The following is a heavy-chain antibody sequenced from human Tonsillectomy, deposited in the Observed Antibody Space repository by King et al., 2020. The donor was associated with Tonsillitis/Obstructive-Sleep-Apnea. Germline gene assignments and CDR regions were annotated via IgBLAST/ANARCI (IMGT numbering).Heavy chain of an antibody. CDR2: ISSSSSYI. J-gene: IGHJ5*02. D-gene: IGHD2-2*01. V-gene: IGHV3-21*01. CDR1: GFTFSSYS. Sequence: VQLVESGGGLVKPGGSLRLSCAASGFTFSSYSMNWVRQAPGKWLDWVSSISSSSSYIYYADSVKGRFTISRDNAKNSLYLQMNSLRAEDTAVYYCARDPVGCRSTSCLPNWFDPWGQGTLVTVSS. CDR3: ARDPVGCRSTSCLPNWFDP.